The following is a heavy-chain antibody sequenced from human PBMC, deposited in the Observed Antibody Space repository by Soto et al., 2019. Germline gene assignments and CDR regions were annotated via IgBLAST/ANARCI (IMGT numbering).Heavy chain of an antibody. J-gene: IGHJ4*02. CDR1: GFTFSSYS. V-gene: IGHV3-21*01. Sequence: PGGSLRLSCAASGFTFSSYSMNWVRQAPGKGLEWVSSIGSSSSYIYYADSVKGRFTISRDNAKNSLYLQMNSLRAEDTAVYYCARDSYYYDSSGYQAWDYWGQGTLVTVSS. D-gene: IGHD3-22*01. CDR2: IGSSSSYI. CDR3: ARDSYYYDSSGYQAWDY.